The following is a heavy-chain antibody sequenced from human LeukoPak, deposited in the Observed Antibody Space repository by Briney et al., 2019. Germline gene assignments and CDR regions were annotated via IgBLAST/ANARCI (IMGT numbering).Heavy chain of an antibody. V-gene: IGHV3-30*18. D-gene: IGHD6-19*01. CDR2: ISYDGSNK. Sequence: PGGSLRLSCAASGFTFSSYGMHWVRQAPGKGLEWVAAISYDGSNKYYADSAKGRFTISRDNSKNTLYLQMNSLRAEDTAVYYCAKDLHGVADTSYYFDYWGQGTLVTVSS. CDR3: AKDLHGVADTSYYFDY. J-gene: IGHJ4*02. CDR1: GFTFSSYG.